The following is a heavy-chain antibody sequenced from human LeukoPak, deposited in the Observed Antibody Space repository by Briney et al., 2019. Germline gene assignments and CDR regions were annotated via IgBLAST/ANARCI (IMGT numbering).Heavy chain of an antibody. V-gene: IGHV3-15*01. CDR3: TTDTMARGVIRYWYYYYGMDV. D-gene: IGHD3-10*01. Sequence: KTGGSLRLSCAASGFTLSNAWMSWVRQAPGKGLEWVGRIKSKTDSGTTDYAAPVKGRFTISRDDSKNTLYLQMNSLKTEDTAVYYCTTDTMARGVIRYWYYYYGMDVWGQGTTVTVSS. J-gene: IGHJ6*02. CDR1: GFTLSNAW. CDR2: IKSKTDSGTT.